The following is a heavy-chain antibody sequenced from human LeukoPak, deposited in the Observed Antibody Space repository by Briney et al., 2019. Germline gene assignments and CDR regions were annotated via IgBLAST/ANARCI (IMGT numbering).Heavy chain of an antibody. J-gene: IGHJ4*02. Sequence: GGSLRLSCAASGFTLSSYWMSWVRQAPGKGLEWVANIKQDGSEKYYVDSVKGRFTISRDNAKNSLYLQMNSLRAEDTAVYYCARGRFYGSGSYFTYYFDYWGQGTLVTVSS. D-gene: IGHD3-10*01. CDR2: IKQDGSEK. CDR3: ARGRFYGSGSYFTYYFDY. CDR1: GFTLSSYW. V-gene: IGHV3-7*01.